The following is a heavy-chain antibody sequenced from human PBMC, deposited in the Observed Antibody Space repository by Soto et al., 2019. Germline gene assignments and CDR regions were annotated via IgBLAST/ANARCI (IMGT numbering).Heavy chain of an antibody. V-gene: IGHV4-30-4*01. D-gene: IGHD1-1*01. Sequence: QVQLQESGSGLVKPSQSLSLTCTVSGVSLNTADTWWSWIRQSPGKGLEFIGYYHSGGSTYYDASCRSRLIISADTSNSQFSLKLSSVTVADTAVYFCVRSRQMESGNDDGLDVWGQGTTVTVSS. CDR1: GVSLNTADTW. J-gene: IGHJ6*02. CDR3: VRSRQMESGNDDGLDV. CDR2: YHSGGST.